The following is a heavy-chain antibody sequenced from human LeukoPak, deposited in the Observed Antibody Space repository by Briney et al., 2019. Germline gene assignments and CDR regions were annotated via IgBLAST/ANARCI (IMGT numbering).Heavy chain of an antibody. CDR2: ISGSGGST. V-gene: IGHV3-23*01. CDR3: ARRAGGYSHPYDY. J-gene: IGHJ4*02. Sequence: GGSLRLSCAASGFTFSSYAMSWVRQAPGKGLEWVSAISGSGGSTYYADAVKGRFTISRDNSKNTLYLQMNSLRAEDTAVYYCARRAGGYSHPYDYWGQGILVTVSS. D-gene: IGHD4-23*01. CDR1: GFTFSSYA.